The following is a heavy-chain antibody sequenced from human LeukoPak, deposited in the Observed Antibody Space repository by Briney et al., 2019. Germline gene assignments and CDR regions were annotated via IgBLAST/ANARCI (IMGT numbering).Heavy chain of an antibody. J-gene: IGHJ4*02. Sequence: GASVKVSCKASGYTFTSYYMHWVRQAPGQGLEWMGIINPSGGSTSYAQKFQGRVTMTRDTSTSTVYMELSSLRSEDTAVYYCARGNIVVVPAAMPLDFDYWGQGTLVTVSS. CDR1: GYTFTSYY. CDR2: INPSGGST. D-gene: IGHD2-2*01. V-gene: IGHV1-46*01. CDR3: ARGNIVVVPAAMPLDFDY.